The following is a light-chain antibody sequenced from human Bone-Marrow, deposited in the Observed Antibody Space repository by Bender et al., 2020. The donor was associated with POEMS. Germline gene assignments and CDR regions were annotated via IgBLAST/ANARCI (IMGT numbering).Light chain of an antibody. V-gene: IGLV1-36*01. J-gene: IGLJ3*02. CDR3: STWQDSLSVWV. CDR1: SSNIGNHG. Sequence: QSVVTQPPSLSEAPRQRVTISCSGSSSNIGNHGVNWYQQPPGEAPKLLIYYDDLLTPGVSDRFSASKSGTSASLAISELQSEDEALYYCSTWQDSLSVWVFGGGTKLTVL. CDR2: YDD.